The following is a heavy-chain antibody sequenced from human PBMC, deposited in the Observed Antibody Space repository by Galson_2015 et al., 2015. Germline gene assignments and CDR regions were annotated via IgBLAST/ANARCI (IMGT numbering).Heavy chain of an antibody. D-gene: IGHD1-20*01. CDR3: VRGDNWSL. CDR1: GFTFDSYW. Sequence: SLRLADAAPGFTFDSYWGHWVRQDPGKRLLGVARINKDGASVSYAKSGKRRFTISRVNAKNTLFLQVDRLRAEDTAIYYCVRGDNWSLWGQGTLVAVSS. J-gene: IGHJ4*02. CDR2: INKDGASV. V-gene: IGHV3-74*01.